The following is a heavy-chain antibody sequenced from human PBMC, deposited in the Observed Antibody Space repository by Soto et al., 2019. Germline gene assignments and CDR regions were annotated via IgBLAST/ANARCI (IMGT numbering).Heavy chain of an antibody. CDR2: IYPGDSDT. Sequence: GESLKISCKGSGYGFTSYWIGWVRQMPGKGLEWMGIIYPGDSDTRYSPSFQGQVTISADKSISTAYLQWSSLKASDTAMYYCAMGGGPTRYYSSMAFDIWGQGTMVTVSS. D-gene: IGHD3-10*01. V-gene: IGHV5-51*01. CDR3: AMGGGPTRYYSSMAFDI. CDR1: GYGFTSYW. J-gene: IGHJ3*02.